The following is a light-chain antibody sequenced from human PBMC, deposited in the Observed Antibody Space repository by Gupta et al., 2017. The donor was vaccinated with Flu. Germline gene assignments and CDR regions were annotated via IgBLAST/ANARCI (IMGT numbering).Light chain of an antibody. CDR3: QQSYSHPRT. Sequence: DIQMTQSPSSLSASVGDRVTITCRASQDINKYLNWYQQRPGKAPKLLVYAATNLQSGVPSRFSGSGFGTDFTLTIXSLQPEDFATFYCQQSYSHPRTFGXGTKVEIK. CDR1: QDINKY. J-gene: IGKJ1*01. V-gene: IGKV1-39*01. CDR2: AAT.